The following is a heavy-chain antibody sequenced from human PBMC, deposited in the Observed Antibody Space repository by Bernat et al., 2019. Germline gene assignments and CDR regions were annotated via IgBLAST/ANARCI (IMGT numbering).Heavy chain of an antibody. J-gene: IGHJ3*02. CDR2: IITILGIA. D-gene: IGHD6-19*01. CDR3: GIAVAGSGDDAFDI. Sequence: QVQLVQSGAEVKKPGSSVKVSCKASGGTFSSYTISWVRQAPGQGREWMGRIITILGIANYAQKFQGRVTITADKSTSTAYMELSSLRSEDTAVNYCGIAVAGSGDDAFDIWGQGTMVTVSS. CDR1: GGTFSSYT. V-gene: IGHV1-69*02.